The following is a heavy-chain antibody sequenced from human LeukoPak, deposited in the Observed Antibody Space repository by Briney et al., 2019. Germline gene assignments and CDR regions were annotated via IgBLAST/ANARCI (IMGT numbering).Heavy chain of an antibody. D-gene: IGHD2-21*01. V-gene: IGHV3-23*01. Sequence: PGGSLRLSCAASGFTFSSSAMSWVRQAPGKGLEWVSAISNNGGYTYYADSVKGRFTISRDNAKNTLYLQMNSLRAEDTAVYYCARDGGETAYWGQGTLVTVSS. J-gene: IGHJ4*02. CDR1: GFTFSSSA. CDR3: ARDGGETAY. CDR2: ISNNGGYT.